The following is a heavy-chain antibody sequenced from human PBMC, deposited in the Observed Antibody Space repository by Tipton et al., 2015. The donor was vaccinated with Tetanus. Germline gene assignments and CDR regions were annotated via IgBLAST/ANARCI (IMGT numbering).Heavy chain of an antibody. CDR2: IREDGGET. Sequence: SLRLSCAASEFTFSGSAIHWVRQAPGKGLEWVANIREDGGETKYVDSVKGRFTISRDNAKNSFYLQMNSLRVEDTAVYYCARDRGEQWTNFYYMDVWGKGRMVIVSS. D-gene: IGHD6-19*01. V-gene: IGHV3-7*03. J-gene: IGHJ6*03. CDR1: EFTFSGSA. CDR3: ARDRGEQWTNFYYMDV.